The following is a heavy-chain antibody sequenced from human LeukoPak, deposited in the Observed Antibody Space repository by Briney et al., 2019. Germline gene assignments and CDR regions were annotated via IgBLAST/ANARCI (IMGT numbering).Heavy chain of an antibody. Sequence: KPGGSLRLSCAASGFTFSSYSMNWVRQAPGKGLEWVSSISSSSSYIYYADSVKGRFTISRDNAKNSLYLQMNSPRAEDTAVYYCARSSIAARVPLYWGQGTLVTVSS. D-gene: IGHD6-6*01. V-gene: IGHV3-21*01. CDR2: ISSSSSYI. J-gene: IGHJ4*02. CDR1: GFTFSSYS. CDR3: ARSSIAARVPLY.